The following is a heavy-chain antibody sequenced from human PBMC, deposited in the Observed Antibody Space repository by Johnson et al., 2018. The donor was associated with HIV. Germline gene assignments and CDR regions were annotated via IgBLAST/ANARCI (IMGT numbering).Heavy chain of an antibody. CDR1: GFTFSVYG. D-gene: IGHD6-13*01. J-gene: IGHJ3*02. V-gene: IGHV3-48*04. Sequence: VQLVESGGGVVQPGGSLRLSCGASGFTFSVYGMHWVRQSPGKGLEWVSYISSSGSIIYYADSVKGRFTISRDNAKNSLFLQMNSLRAEDTAVYYCARDSAAAGLDAFDIWGQGTMVTVSS. CDR3: ARDSAAAGLDAFDI. CDR2: ISSSGSII.